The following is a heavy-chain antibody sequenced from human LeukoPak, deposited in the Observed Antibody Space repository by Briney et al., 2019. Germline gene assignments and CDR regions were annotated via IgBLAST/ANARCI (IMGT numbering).Heavy chain of an antibody. J-gene: IGHJ4*02. Sequence: GGSLRLSCAASGFTFSSYAMSCVRQAPGQGLEWVPAISDSGGSTYYADSVKGRFTISRDNSKNTLYLQMNSLRAEDTAVYYCAKQDIRSSAWYDWGQGTLVTVSS. CDR3: AKQDIRSSAWYD. V-gene: IGHV3-23*01. CDR2: ISDSGGST. D-gene: IGHD6-19*01. CDR1: GFTFSSYA.